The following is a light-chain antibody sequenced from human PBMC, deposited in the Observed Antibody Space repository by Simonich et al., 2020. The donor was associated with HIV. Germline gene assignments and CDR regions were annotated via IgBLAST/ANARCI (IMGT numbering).Light chain of an antibody. V-gene: IGKV1-39*01. CDR2: AAS. Sequence: DIQMTQSPSSLSASVGDRVTLTCRASQSISSYLNWYQQKPGKAPKLLIYAASSLQSGVPSRFSGSGSGTDFTLTISSLQPEDFATYYCQQSYSSLSYTFGLGTKVEIK. CDR3: QQSYSSLSYT. J-gene: IGKJ2*01. CDR1: QSISSY.